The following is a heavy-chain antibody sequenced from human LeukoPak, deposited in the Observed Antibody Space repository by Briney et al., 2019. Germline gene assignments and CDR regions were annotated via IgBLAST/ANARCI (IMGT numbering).Heavy chain of an antibody. CDR3: ARHEAGLPFYYYYYGMDV. V-gene: IGHV4-30-2*01. J-gene: IGHJ6*02. Sequence: SQTLSLTCAVSGGSISSGGYSWSWIRQPPGKGLEWIGYIYHSGSTYYNPSLKSRVTISVDTSKNQFSLKLSSVTAADTAVYYCARHEAGLPFYYYYYGMDVWGQGTTVTVSS. CDR1: GGSISSGGYS. D-gene: IGHD5/OR15-5a*01. CDR2: IYHSGST.